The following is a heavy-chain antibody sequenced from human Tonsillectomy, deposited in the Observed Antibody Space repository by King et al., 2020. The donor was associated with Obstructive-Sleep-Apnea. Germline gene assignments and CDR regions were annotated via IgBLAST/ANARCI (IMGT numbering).Heavy chain of an antibody. D-gene: IGHD7-27*01. CDR2: INSDESST. V-gene: IGHV3-74*02. Sequence: VQLVQSGGGLVQPGGSLRLSCAASGFTFTSYWMHWARQAPGKGLVWISRINSDESSTSYADSVKGRFTISIDNAKNTLYLQMNSLRAEDTAVYYCARANWGFWYFDLWGRGTLVTVSS. CDR1: GFTFTSYW. CDR3: ARANWGFWYFDL. J-gene: IGHJ2*01.